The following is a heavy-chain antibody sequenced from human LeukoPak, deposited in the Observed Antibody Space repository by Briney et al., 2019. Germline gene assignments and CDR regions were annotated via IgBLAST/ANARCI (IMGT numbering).Heavy chain of an antibody. CDR1: GFTFSSYA. J-gene: IGHJ4*02. V-gene: IGHV3-30*04. CDR3: ARSTGFGELSLKQFDY. CDR2: ISYDGSNK. Sequence: GGSLRLSCAASGFTFSSYAMHWVRQAPGKGLEWAAVISYDGSNKYYADSVKGRFTISRDNSKNTLYLQMNSLRAEDTAVYYCARSTGFGELSLKQFDYWGQGTLVTVSS. D-gene: IGHD3-10*01.